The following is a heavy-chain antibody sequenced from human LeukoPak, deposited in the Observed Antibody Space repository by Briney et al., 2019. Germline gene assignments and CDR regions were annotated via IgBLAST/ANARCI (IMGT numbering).Heavy chain of an antibody. D-gene: IGHD3-22*01. V-gene: IGHV4-59*12. Sequence: SETLSLTCTVSGGSISSYYWSWIRQPPGKGLEWIGYIYYSGSTNYNPSLKSRVTISVDTSKNQFSLKLRSVTAADTAVYYCARDVRDSSGYYLRIFGYWGQGNLVTVSS. J-gene: IGHJ4*02. CDR2: IYYSGST. CDR3: ARDVRDSSGYYLRIFGY. CDR1: GGSISSYY.